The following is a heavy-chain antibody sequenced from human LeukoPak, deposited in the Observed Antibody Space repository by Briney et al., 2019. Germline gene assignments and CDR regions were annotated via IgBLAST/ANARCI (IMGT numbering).Heavy chain of an antibody. J-gene: IGHJ5*02. CDR3: ARSSKTSAIFGVVIIGRGTFNWFDP. Sequence: GASVKVSCKASGGTFSSYAISWVRQAPGQGLEWMGGIIPIFGTANYAQKFQGRVTITADESTSTAYMELSNLRSEDTAVYYCARSSKTSAIFGVVIIGRGTFNWFDPWGQGTLVTVSS. V-gene: IGHV1-69*13. CDR2: IIPIFGTA. CDR1: GGTFSSYA. D-gene: IGHD3-3*01.